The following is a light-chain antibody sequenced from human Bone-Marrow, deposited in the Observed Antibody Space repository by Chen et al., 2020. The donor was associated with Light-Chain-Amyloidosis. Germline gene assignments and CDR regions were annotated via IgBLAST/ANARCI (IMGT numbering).Light chain of an antibody. CDR2: RDT. CDR3: QSADSSGTYEVI. CDR1: DLPTKN. V-gene: IGLV3-25*03. J-gene: IGLJ2*01. Sequence: YELTLHPSVSRSSGQTPRVTCSGDDLPTKNAYWSQQKPGQAPVLVIHRDTERPSGISERFSGSSSGTTATLTISGVQAEDEADYHCQSADSSGTYEVIFGGGTKLTVL.